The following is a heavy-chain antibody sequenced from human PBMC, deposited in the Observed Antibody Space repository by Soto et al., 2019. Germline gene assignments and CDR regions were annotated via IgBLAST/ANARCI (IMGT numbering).Heavy chain of an antibody. D-gene: IGHD3-10*01. CDR3: ARHFPRLHSGSHYFDL. Sequence: QVQLQESGPGLVKPSETLSLTCTVSNDSISPYYWSWIRQPPGKGLEWIGFIYYSGSTTYNPSLKSRVTISVATSKNQFSLKLTSVTAADTAIYYCARHFPRLHSGSHYFDLWGQGTLVTVSS. CDR2: IYYSGST. CDR1: NDSISPYY. V-gene: IGHV4-59*08. J-gene: IGHJ4*02.